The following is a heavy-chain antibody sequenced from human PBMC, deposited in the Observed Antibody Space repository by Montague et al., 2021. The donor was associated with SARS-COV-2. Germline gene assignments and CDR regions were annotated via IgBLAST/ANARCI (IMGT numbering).Heavy chain of an antibody. J-gene: IGHJ6*02. CDR2: INHSGST. Sequence: SETLSLTCAVYGGSFSGYYWSWIRQPPGKGLEWIGEINHSGSTNYNPSLKSRVTISVDTSKNQFSLKLSSVTAADTAVYYCAGVRYYGSGTSLGMDDWGQGTTATVSS. CDR3: AGVRYYGSGTSLGMDD. V-gene: IGHV4-34*01. D-gene: IGHD3-10*01. CDR1: GGSFSGYY.